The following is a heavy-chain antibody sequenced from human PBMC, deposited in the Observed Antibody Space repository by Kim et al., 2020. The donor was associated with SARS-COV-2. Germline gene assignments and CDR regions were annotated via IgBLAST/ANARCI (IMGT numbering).Heavy chain of an antibody. CDR3: ARHFGLVKLYYYYYAMDV. D-gene: IGHD3-3*01. CDR1: GDTITAYY. V-gene: IGHV1-2*06. J-gene: IGHJ6*01. Sequence: ASVKVSCKASGDTITAYYLHWVRQAPGQGLEWMGQINPNTGDTNYAQKFQGRVTLTRDTSISTAYMELTRLTSDDTAVYYCARHFGLVKLYYYYYAMDVW. CDR2: INPNTGDT.